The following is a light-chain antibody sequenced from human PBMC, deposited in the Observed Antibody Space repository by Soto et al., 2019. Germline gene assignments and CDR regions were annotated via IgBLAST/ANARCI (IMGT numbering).Light chain of an antibody. CDR3: QQSNNWPKT. Sequence: EIVMTQSPATLSVSPGETATLSCRASQSVNSNLAWYQQKPGQPPRLLISDASTRAASLPARFSGSGSGTEFTLTISSLQSEDFAVYCCQQSNNWPKTCGQGTKVEIK. CDR1: QSVNSN. V-gene: IGKV3-15*01. CDR2: DAS. J-gene: IGKJ1*01.